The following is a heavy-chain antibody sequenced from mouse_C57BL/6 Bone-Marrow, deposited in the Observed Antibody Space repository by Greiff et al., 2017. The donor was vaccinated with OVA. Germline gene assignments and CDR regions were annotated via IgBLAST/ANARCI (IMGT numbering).Heavy chain of an antibody. J-gene: IGHJ3*01. V-gene: IGHV1-50*01. CDR1: GYTFTSYW. CDR3: ARRPEFAD. CDR2: IDPSDSYT. Sequence: QVQLQQPGAELVKPGASVKLSCKASGYTFTSYWMQWVKQRPGQGLEWIGEIDPSDSYTNYNQKFKGKATLTVDTSSSPAYMQLSSLASEDSAVYYCARRPEFADWGKGTLVTVSA.